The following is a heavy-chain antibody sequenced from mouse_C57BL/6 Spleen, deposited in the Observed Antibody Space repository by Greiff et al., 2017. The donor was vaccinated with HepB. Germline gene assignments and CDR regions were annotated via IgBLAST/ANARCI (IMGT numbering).Heavy chain of an antibody. CDR2: ISYDGSN. CDR3: ARGVLYYYAMDY. D-gene: IGHD2-14*01. CDR1: GYSITSGYY. Sequence: ESGPGLVKPSQSLSLTCSVTGYSITSGYYWNWIRQFPGNKLEWMGYISYDGSNNYNPSLKNRISITRDTSKNQFFLKLNSVTTEDTATYYCARGVLYYYAMDYWGQGTSVTVSS. V-gene: IGHV3-6*01. J-gene: IGHJ4*01.